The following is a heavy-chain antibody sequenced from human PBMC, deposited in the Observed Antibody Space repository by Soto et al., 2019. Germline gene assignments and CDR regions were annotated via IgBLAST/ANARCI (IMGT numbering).Heavy chain of an antibody. CDR1: GYTFTSYA. CDR2: INAGNGNT. J-gene: IGHJ6*02. CDR3: ARDIVLMVYAIPFYYYYGMDV. D-gene: IGHD2-8*01. V-gene: IGHV1-3*01. Sequence: QVQLVQSGAEVKKPGASVKVSCKASGYTFTSYAMHWVRQAPGQRLEWMGWINAGNGNTKYSQKFQDRVTITRDTSASTAYMELSSLRSEDTAVYYCARDIVLMVYAIPFYYYYGMDVWGQGTTVTVSS.